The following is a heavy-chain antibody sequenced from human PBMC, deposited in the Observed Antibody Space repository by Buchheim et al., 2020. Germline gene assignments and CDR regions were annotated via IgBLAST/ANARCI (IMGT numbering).Heavy chain of an antibody. J-gene: IGHJ6*02. CDR3: ARGTGQIVYFYGMDV. D-gene: IGHD2-21*01. CDR2: FNYDGRT. CDR1: DGSFSSFY. Sequence: QVLLQQGGARLLKPSETLSLTCDVSDGSFSSFYWTWTRQPPGKGLEWIGEFNYDGRTNYSPSLKRRVIISVDRSRNQFSLNLRSVTAADTGVYYCARGTGQIVYFYGMDVWGQGTT. V-gene: IGHV4-34*01.